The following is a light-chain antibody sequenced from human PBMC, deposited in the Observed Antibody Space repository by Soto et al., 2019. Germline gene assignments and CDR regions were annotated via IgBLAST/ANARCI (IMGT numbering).Light chain of an antibody. CDR2: DAS. CDR1: QSISSW. V-gene: IGKV1-5*01. J-gene: IGKJ4*01. Sequence: DIQMTQSPSSLSASVGDRVTLTCRASQSISSWLAWYQQKPGKAPKLVIYDASSLESGVPSRFSGSGSGTQFTLTISSLQPDDFATYYCQQYKSYLTFGGGTKVEIK. CDR3: QQYKSYLT.